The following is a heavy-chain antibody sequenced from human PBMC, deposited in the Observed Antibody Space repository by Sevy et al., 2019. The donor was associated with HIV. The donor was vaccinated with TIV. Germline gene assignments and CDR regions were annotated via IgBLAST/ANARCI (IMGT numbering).Heavy chain of an antibody. J-gene: IGHJ6*02. Sequence: GGSLRLSYAASGFTFSDYYMNWIRQAPGKGLEWVSYISSSGSTIYYADSVKGRFTISRDNAKNSLYLQMNSLRAEDTAVYYCASLGGELYYYYGMDVWGQGTTVTVSS. CDR1: GFTFSDYY. D-gene: IGHD3-10*01. CDR3: ASLGGELYYYYGMDV. CDR2: ISSSGSTI. V-gene: IGHV3-11*01.